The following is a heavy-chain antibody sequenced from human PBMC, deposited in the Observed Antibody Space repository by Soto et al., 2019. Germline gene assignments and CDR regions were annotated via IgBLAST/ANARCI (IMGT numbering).Heavy chain of an antibody. V-gene: IGHV1-69*13. CDR2: IIPIFGTA. CDR1: GGTFSSYA. Sequence: ASVKVSCKASGGTFSSYAISWVRQAPGQGLEWMGGIIPIFGTANYAQKFQGRVTITADESTSTAYMELSSLRSEDTAVYYCAHPLTSSPQTRRYYYYGMDVWGQGTTVTVSS. D-gene: IGHD2-2*01. CDR3: AHPLTSSPQTRRYYYYGMDV. J-gene: IGHJ6*02.